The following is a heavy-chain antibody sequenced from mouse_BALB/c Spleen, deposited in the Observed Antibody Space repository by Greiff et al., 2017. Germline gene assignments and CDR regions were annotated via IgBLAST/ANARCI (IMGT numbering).Heavy chain of an antibody. CDR1: GFTFSSYA. J-gene: IGHJ4*01. CDR2: ISSGGSYT. D-gene: IGHD2-14*01. Sequence: EVQGVESGGGLVKPGGSLKLSCAASGFTFSSYAMSWVRQSPEKRLEWVAEISSGGSYTYYPDTVTGRFTIARDNAKNTLYLEMSSLRSEDTAMYYCARRGGYDGGNAMDYWGQGTSVTVSS. CDR3: ARRGGYDGGNAMDY. V-gene: IGHV5-9-4*01.